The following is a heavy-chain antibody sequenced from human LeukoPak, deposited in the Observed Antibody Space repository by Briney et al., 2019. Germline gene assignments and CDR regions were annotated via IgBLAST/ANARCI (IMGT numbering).Heavy chain of an antibody. D-gene: IGHD5-18*01. V-gene: IGHV3-7*01. J-gene: IGHJ6*03. CDR3: ARLLRQLWWVMDV. Sequence: GGSLRLSCAASGFTFSSYWMSWVRQAPGKGLEWVANIKQDGSEKYYVDSVKGRFTISRDNAKNSLYLQMNSLRAEDTAVYYCARLLRQLWWVMDVWGKGTTVTVSS. CDR2: IKQDGSEK. CDR1: GFTFSSYW.